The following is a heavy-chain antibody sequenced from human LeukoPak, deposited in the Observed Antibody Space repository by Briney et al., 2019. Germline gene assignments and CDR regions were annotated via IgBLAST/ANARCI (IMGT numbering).Heavy chain of an antibody. CDR1: GYTFTGYY. J-gene: IGHJ4*02. V-gene: IGHV1-2*02. CDR2: INPNSGGI. D-gene: IGHD3-10*01. CDR3: AAATYNRDFDY. Sequence: EASVKVSCKASGYTFTGYYMHWVRQAPGQGLEWMGWINPNSGGINYAQNFQGRVTMTRDTSINTAYMELSRLRCDDTAVYYCAAATYNRDFDYWGQGTLVTFPS.